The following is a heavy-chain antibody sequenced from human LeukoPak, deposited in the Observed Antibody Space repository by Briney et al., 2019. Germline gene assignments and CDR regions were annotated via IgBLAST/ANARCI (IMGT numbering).Heavy chain of an antibody. V-gene: IGHV4-31*03. CDR1: GGSISNGGYY. D-gene: IGHD5-24*01. J-gene: IGHJ4*02. Sequence: SQTLSLTCTVSGGSISNGGYYWSWIRQHPGKGLEWIGYIYYSGSSYYNPSLRSRVTISVDTSKNHFSLKLSSVTAADTAVYYCARNRDGYNYYWGQGTLVTVSS. CDR3: ARNRDGYNYY. CDR2: IYYSGSS.